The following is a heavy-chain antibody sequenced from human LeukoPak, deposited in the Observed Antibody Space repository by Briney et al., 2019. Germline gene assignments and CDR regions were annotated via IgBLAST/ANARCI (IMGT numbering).Heavy chain of an antibody. J-gene: IGHJ4*02. Sequence: SETLSLTCTVSGGSISSSGKYGAWIRQPPGKGLEWMGSMFYSGTTYYNPSLKSRVTISVDTSKNQFSLKLSSVTAADTAVYYCARQSGSSGFGELWVYFDYWGQGTLLTVSS. CDR2: MFYSGTT. CDR1: GGSISSSGKY. D-gene: IGHD3-10*01. CDR3: ARQSGSSGFGELWVYFDY. V-gene: IGHV4-39*01.